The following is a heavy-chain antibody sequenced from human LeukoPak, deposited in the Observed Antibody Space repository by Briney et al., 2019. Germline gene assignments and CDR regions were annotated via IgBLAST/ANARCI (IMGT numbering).Heavy chain of an antibody. CDR3: ATEHWGPNS. J-gene: IGHJ4*02. D-gene: IGHD3-16*01. CDR1: GFTFSSSW. Sequence: PGGSLRLSCAASGFTFSSSWMTWVRQAPGKGLEWLANIKGDGSDKNYVDSVKGRFTISRDNAKNSLFLQMSSLRGEDTALYYCATEHWGPNSWGLGTLVTVSS. CDR2: IKGDGSDK. V-gene: IGHV3-7*01.